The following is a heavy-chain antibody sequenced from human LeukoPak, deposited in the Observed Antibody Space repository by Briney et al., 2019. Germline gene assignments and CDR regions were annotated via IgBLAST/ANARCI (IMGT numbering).Heavy chain of an antibody. V-gene: IGHV1-3*01. J-gene: IGHJ5*02. CDR2: ISAGNGNT. CDR3: AREGGDTIFGVVITYNWFDP. Sequence: ASVKVSCKASGYTFTSYAIHWVRQAPGQRLEWMGWISAGNGNTKYSQNFQGRVTFISNTSATTAFMELSSLRSEDAAVYYCAREGGDTIFGVVITYNWFDPWGQGTLVTVSS. CDR1: GYTFTSYA. D-gene: IGHD3-3*01.